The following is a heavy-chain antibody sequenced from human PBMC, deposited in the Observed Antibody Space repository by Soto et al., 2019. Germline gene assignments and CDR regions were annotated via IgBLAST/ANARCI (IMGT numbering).Heavy chain of an antibody. V-gene: IGHV3-33*01. D-gene: IGHD3-10*01. CDR3: ARGRLWFGELLSRTYGMDV. J-gene: IGHJ6*02. CDR2: IWYDGSNK. CDR1: GVTFSSYG. Sequence: QVQLVESGGGVVQPGRSLRLSGAASGVTFSSYGMHWVRQAPGKGLEWVAVIWYDGSNKYYADSVTGRFTISRDNSKNTLSLQMNSLRAEDTAVSSCARGRLWFGELLSRTYGMDVWGQGTTVTVSS.